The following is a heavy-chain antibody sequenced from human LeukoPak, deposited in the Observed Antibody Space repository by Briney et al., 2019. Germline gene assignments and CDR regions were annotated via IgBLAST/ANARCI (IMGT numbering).Heavy chain of an antibody. CDR1: GFTFSNYA. CDR3: AEVPNRWLGQDYFDY. J-gene: IGHJ4*02. Sequence: GGSLRLSCAASGFTFSNYAMGWVRQAPGKGLEWVSAISGSGGSTYYADSVKGRFTISRDNSKNSLYLQMNSLRAEDTAVYYCAEVPNRWLGQDYFDYWGQGTLVTVSS. CDR2: ISGSGGST. D-gene: IGHD6-19*01. V-gene: IGHV3-23*01.